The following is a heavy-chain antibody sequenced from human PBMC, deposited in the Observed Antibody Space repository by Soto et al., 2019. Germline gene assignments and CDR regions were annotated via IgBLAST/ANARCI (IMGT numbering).Heavy chain of an antibody. D-gene: IGHD3-3*01. Sequence: SDTLSLTCTVSGGSISSGDYSWSWVRQSPGKGLEWIGHIYNSGTTYYNPSLKSRVVISIDTSRNQFSLRLNSLTAADRAVYFCARGVTVFGLVSRFWFDPWGQGTVVTVSS. J-gene: IGHJ5*02. V-gene: IGHV4-30-4*02. CDR3: ARGVTVFGLVSRFWFDP. CDR2: IYNSGTT. CDR1: GGSISSGDYS.